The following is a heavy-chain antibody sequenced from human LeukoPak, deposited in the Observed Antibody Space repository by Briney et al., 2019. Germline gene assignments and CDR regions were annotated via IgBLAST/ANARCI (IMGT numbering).Heavy chain of an antibody. V-gene: IGHV1-2*02. CDR2: INPNSGGT. D-gene: IGHD3-10*01. CDR1: GYTFTGYY. J-gene: IGHJ6*02. CDR3: ARDLFRGSTNYGMDV. Sequence: GASVKVSCKASGYTFTGYYMHWVRQAPGQGLEWMGWINPNSGGTNYAQKFQGRVTMTRDTSISTAYMELSRLRSDDTAVYYCARDLFRGSTNYGMDVWGQGTTVTASS.